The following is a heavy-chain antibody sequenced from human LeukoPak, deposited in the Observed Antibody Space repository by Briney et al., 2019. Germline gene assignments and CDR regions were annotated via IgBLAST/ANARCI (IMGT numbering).Heavy chain of an antibody. V-gene: IGHV3-23*01. CDR2: ISGSGDNT. CDR3: AKGGLVHRFDP. Sequence: GGSLRLSCAASGFTFTSFAMSWVRQAPGKGLEWVSGISGSGDNTYYADSVKGRFTISRDNSKNTLYLQMNSLRADDTAVYYCAKGGLVHRFDPWGQGTLVAVSS. J-gene: IGHJ5*02. CDR1: GFTFTSFA.